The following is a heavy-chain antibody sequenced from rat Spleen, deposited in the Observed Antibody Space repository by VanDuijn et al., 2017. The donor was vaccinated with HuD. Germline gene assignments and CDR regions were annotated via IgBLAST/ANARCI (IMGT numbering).Heavy chain of an antibody. CDR3: AGGLPGSNFRWFTY. Sequence: QIQLQQSGAELAKPGSSVKISCKASGHTFTSYYISWIKQTTGQGLEYIGDINTGSGGTDSNEKFKGKATLTVDKSSSTAFMQLSSLTPDDSAVYYCAGGLPGSNFRWFTYWGQGTLVTVSS. CDR2: INTGSGGT. V-gene: IGHV1-43*01. J-gene: IGHJ3*01. CDR1: GHTFTSYY. D-gene: IGHD1-4*01.